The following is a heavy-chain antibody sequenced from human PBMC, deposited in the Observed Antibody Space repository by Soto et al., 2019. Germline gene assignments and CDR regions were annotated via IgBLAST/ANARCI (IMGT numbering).Heavy chain of an antibody. CDR2: ISTYNAKT. J-gene: IGHJ2*01. V-gene: IGHV1-18*01. Sequence: QIQLVQSGGEVKKPGASVKVSCKASGYSFTTHGITWVRQAPGHGLEWMGWISTYNAKTNYTQNLLGRVTLTKDTSTNTAYMELRSLRSDDTAVYFCARVPSGWYGPEYPDLWGRGTLVTVSS. D-gene: IGHD6-19*01. CDR1: GYSFTTHG. CDR3: ARVPSGWYGPEYPDL.